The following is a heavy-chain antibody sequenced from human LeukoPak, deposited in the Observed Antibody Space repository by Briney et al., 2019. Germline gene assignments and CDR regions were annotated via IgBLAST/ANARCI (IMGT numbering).Heavy chain of an antibody. CDR2: VNHSGST. V-gene: IGHV4-34*01. CDR3: ASVTVTTYVPLAPGGWFDP. Sequence: SETLSLTCAVYGGSFSDSDWRLICQAPGKGLESIGEVNHSGSTNYNPSLESRVTISVDTSKNQFSLKLSSVTAADTAVYYCASVTVTTYVPLAPGGWFDPWGQGTLVTVSS. CDR1: GGSFSDSD. J-gene: IGHJ5*02. D-gene: IGHD4-17*01.